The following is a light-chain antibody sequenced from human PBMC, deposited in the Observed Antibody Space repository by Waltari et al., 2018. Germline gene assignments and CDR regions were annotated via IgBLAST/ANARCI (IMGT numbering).Light chain of an antibody. CDR3: QQTYSTPYT. Sequence: DIQMTQSPSSLSASVGDRVTITCRASQTIRTYLSWHQQKPGKAPNLLIYDASTLQSAAPSRFSAYGSGTDFTLTISSLQPEDFATYYCQQTYSTPYTFGQGTKLDIK. J-gene: IGKJ2*01. CDR2: DAS. CDR1: QTIRTY. V-gene: IGKV1-39*01.